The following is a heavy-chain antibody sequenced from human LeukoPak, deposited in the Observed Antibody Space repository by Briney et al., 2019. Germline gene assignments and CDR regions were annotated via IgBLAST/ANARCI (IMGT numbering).Heavy chain of an antibody. CDR3: TYGSGSYPYGY. D-gene: IGHD3-10*01. CDR2: INPNSGGT. V-gene: IGHV1-2*02. CDR1: GYTFTGYY. Sequence: ASVKVSYKASGYTFTGYYMHWVRQAPGQGLEWMGWINPNSGGTNYAQKFQGRVTMTRDTSISTAYMELSRLRSDDTAAYYCTYGSGSYPYGYWGQGTLVTVSS. J-gene: IGHJ4*02.